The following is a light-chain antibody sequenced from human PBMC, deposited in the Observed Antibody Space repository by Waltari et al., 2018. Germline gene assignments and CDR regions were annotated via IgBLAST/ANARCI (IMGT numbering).Light chain of an antibody. V-gene: IGLV3-9*01. CDR3: QVWDSSTVV. Sequence: SYDLTQPLSVSVALGQTARITCGESHIGRKTVHWSPEKPGLAPVLVIYRDNQRPSGIADRSSGSNSGKMATLTITTAQVGDEADYYCQVWDSSTVVFGAGTKLTVL. J-gene: IGLJ3*02. CDR2: RDN. CDR1: HIGRKT.